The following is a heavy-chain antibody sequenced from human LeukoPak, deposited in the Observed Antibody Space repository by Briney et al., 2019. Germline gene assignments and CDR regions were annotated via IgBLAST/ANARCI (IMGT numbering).Heavy chain of an antibody. CDR2: ISAYNGNT. J-gene: IGHJ5*02. D-gene: IGHD1-7*01. V-gene: IGHV1-18*01. CDR1: GYTFTSYV. CDR3: ARDLTGITGTPYNWFDP. Sequence: GASVKVSCKASGYTFTSYVISWVLQAPGQGLEWMGWISAYNGNTNYAQKLQGRVTMTTDTSTSTAYMELRSLRSDDTAVYYCARDLTGITGTPYNWFDPWGQGTLVTVSS.